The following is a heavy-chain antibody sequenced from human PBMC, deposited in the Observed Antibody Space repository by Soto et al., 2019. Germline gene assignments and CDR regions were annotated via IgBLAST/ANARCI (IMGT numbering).Heavy chain of an antibody. V-gene: IGHV6-1*01. CDR2: TYYRSKWYN. Sequence: SQTLSLTCAISGDSVSSNSAAWNWIRQSPSRGLEWLGRTYYRSKWYNDYAVSVKSRITINPDTSKNQFSLQLNSVTPEDTAVYYCARAPIVLRVYAAPPDLSCFGDWGQGTMVTVSS. CDR3: ARAPIVLRVYAAPPDLSCFGD. CDR1: GDSVSSNSAA. J-gene: IGHJ4*02. D-gene: IGHD2-8*01.